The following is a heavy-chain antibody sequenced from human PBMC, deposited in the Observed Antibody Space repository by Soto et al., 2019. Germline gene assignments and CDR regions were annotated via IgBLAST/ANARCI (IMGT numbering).Heavy chain of an antibody. Sequence: PSETLSLTCTVSGGSISSYYWSWIRQPPGKGLEWIGFIHYSGSTNYKPSLKSRVTMSVDTSKNQFSLKLTSVNAADTAVYYCTRGGDAYKNGHWGQGTLVTVSS. D-gene: IGHD2-21*01. CDR2: IHYSGST. CDR1: GGSISSYY. CDR3: TRGGDAYKNGH. J-gene: IGHJ4*02. V-gene: IGHV4-59*01.